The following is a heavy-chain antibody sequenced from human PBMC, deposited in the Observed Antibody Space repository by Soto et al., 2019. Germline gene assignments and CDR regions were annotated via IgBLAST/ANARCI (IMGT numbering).Heavy chain of an antibody. CDR1: GFAFSSYA. V-gene: IGHV3-23*01. Sequence: AGGSLRLSCAASGFAFSSYAMSWVRLPPGKGLEWVSVITGSGDDTFYADSVKGRFSISRDNSKNTLYLQLNRLRVEDTAIYYCAKGGGFGLPPGYYFPMDLWGQGTSVTVSS. D-gene: IGHD3-10*01. CDR3: AKGGGFGLPPGYYFPMDL. CDR2: ITGSGDDT. J-gene: IGHJ6*02.